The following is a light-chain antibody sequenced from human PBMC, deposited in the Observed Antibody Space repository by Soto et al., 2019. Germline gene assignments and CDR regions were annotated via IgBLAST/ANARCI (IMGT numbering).Light chain of an antibody. CDR3: QQHNQWPIT. V-gene: IGKV3D-15*01. CDR2: YIS. CDR1: QSAGNF. Sequence: EIIMTQSPATLSVSPGERVTLSCRASQSAGNFLAWYQQKPGQAPRLLIYYISTRATGIPARFSGSGSGTEFTLTITSLQSEDSAVYYCQQHNQWPITFGQGTRRRL. J-gene: IGKJ5*01.